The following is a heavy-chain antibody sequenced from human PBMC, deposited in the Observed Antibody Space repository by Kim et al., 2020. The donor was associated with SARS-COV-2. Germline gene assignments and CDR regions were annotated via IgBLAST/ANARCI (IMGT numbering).Heavy chain of an antibody. V-gene: IGHV4-39*01. CDR3: ARHGGGSSVLVVYAACFDY. CDR1: GGSISSSSYY. CDR2: IYYSGST. J-gene: IGHJ4*02. Sequence: SETLSLTCTVSGGSISSSSYYWGWIRQPPGKGLEWIGSIYYSGSTYYNPSLKSLVTISVDTYKNQFPLKLSLVTAADTAEYYGARHGGGSSVLVVYAACFDYWGQGTLVTVSS. D-gene: IGHD2-8*02.